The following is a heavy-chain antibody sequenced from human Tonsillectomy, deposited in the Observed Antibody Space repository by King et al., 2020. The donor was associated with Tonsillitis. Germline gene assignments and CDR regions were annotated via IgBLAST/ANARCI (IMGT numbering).Heavy chain of an antibody. J-gene: IGHJ4*02. CDR3: ARWSTVTTGSMKY. D-gene: IGHD4-11*01. CDR2: INPSGGIT. CDR1: GYTFTSYY. Sequence: QLVQSGAEVKKPGASVKVSCKASGYTFTSYYMHWVRQAPGQGLEWMGIINPSGGITNYAQKFQGRVTMTRDTSTSTVYMELSSLTSEDTAVYYCARWSTVTTGSMKYWGQGTLVTVSS. V-gene: IGHV1-46*03.